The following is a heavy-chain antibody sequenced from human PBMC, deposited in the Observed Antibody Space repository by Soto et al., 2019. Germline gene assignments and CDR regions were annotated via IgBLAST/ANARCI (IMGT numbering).Heavy chain of an antibody. V-gene: IGHV4-59*12. J-gene: IGHJ4*02. CDR3: ARSRRFMITFGGIPYFDY. CDR2: IYYSGTT. D-gene: IGHD3-16*01. CDR1: GGSISTYF. Sequence: SETLSLTCTVSGGSISTYFWSWIRQPPGKGLEWIGNIYYSGTTDYNPSLKSRVTISVDTSKNQFSLKQSSVTAADTAVYYCARSRRFMITFGGIPYFDYWGQGALVTVSS.